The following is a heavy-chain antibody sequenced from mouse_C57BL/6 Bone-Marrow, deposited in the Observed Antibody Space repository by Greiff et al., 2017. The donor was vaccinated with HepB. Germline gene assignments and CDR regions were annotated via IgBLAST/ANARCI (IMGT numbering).Heavy chain of an antibody. V-gene: IGHV1-4*01. CDR2: INPSSGYT. Sequence: QVQLKQSGAELARPGASVKMSCKASGYTFTSYTMHWVKQRPGQGLEWIGYINPSSGYTKYNQKFKDKATLTADKSSSTAYMQLSSLTSEDSAVYYCARGYYGSSWYFDVWGTGTTVTVSS. CDR3: ARGYYGSSWYFDV. CDR1: GYTFTSYT. J-gene: IGHJ1*03. D-gene: IGHD1-1*01.